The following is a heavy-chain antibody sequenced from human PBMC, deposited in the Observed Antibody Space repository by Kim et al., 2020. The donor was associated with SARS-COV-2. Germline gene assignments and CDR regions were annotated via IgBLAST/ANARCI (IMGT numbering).Heavy chain of an antibody. CDR3: ARHKVKGAAAGKRQDYYYYGMDV. CDR1: GGSISSYY. CDR2: IYYSGST. D-gene: IGHD6-13*01. J-gene: IGHJ6*02. Sequence: SETLSLTCTVSGGSISSYYWSWIRQPPGKGLEWIGYIYYSGSTNYNPSLKSRVTISVDTSKNQFSLKLSSVTAADTAVYYCARHKVKGAAAGKRQDYYYYGMDVWGQGTTVTVSS. V-gene: IGHV4-59*08.